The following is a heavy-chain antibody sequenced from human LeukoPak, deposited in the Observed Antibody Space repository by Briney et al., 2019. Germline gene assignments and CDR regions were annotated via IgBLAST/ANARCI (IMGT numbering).Heavy chain of an antibody. CDR3: AREISSGWFNALDY. D-gene: IGHD6-19*01. Sequence: SETLSLTCSVSDYSISSGYYWGWIRQPPGKGLEWIGSIYRSGNTYYSPSLKSRLTMSVDTSKNQLSLKLSSVTVADTAVYYCAREISSGWFNALDYWGQGTLVTVSS. V-gene: IGHV4-38-2*02. J-gene: IGHJ4*02. CDR1: DYSISSGYY. CDR2: IYRSGNT.